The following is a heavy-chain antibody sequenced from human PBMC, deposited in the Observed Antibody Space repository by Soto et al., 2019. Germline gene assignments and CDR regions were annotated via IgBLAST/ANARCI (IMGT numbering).Heavy chain of an antibody. CDR3: ARDGITGVYAFDI. CDR1: GGSISSYY. Sequence: SETLSLTCTVSGGSISSYYWSWIRQPPGKGLEWIGYIYYSGNTNYNPSLKSRVTISVDTSKNQFSLKLSSVTAADTAVYYCARDGITGVYAFDIWGQGTMVTVSS. V-gene: IGHV4-59*01. D-gene: IGHD7-27*01. J-gene: IGHJ3*02. CDR2: IYYSGNT.